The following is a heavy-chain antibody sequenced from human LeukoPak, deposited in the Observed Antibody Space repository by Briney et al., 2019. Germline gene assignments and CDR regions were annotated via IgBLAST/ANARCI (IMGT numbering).Heavy chain of an antibody. V-gene: IGHV3-66*01. CDR2: IYSGGST. J-gene: IGHJ5*02. CDR1: GFTVSSNY. Sequence: PGGSLRLSCAASGFTVSSNYMSWVRQAPGKGLEWVSVIYSGGSTYYADSVKGRFTISRDNSKNTLYLQMNSLRAEDTAVYYCAIKGGYCSGGSCYSGVINWFDPWGQGTLVTVSS. D-gene: IGHD2-15*01. CDR3: AIKGGYCSGGSCYSGVINWFDP.